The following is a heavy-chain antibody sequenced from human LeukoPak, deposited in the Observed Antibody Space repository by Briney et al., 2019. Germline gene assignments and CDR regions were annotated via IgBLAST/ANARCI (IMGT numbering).Heavy chain of an antibody. D-gene: IGHD3-10*01. CDR2: INSDGSST. J-gene: IGHJ4*02. CDR3: AREGKYASGSYDY. Sequence: GGSLRLSCAASGLTFSGYWMHWVRQAPGEGLVWVSRINSDGSSTSYADSVKGRFTISRDNANNTLYLQMDSLRAEDSAVYVCAREGKYASGSYDYWGQGTLVTVSS. CDR1: GLTFSGYW. V-gene: IGHV3-74*01.